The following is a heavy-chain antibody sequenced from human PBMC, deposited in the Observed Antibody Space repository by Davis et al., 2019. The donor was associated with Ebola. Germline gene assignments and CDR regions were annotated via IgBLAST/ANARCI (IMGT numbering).Heavy chain of an antibody. CDR3: ARAETKMYYDFWSGYSNYYYYGMDV. CDR2: MNPNSGNT. Sequence: ASVKVSCKASEYTFTSYDINWVRQATGQGLEWMGWMNPNSGNTGYAQKFQGRVTMTRNTSISTAYMELSSLRSEDTAVYYCARAETKMYYDFWSGYSNYYYYGMDVWGQGTTVTVSS. D-gene: IGHD3-3*01. J-gene: IGHJ6*02. CDR1: EYTFTSYD. V-gene: IGHV1-8*01.